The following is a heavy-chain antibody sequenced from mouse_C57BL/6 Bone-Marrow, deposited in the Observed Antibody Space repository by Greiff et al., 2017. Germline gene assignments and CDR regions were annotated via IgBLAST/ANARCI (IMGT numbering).Heavy chain of an antibody. Sequence: VQLKQSGPELVKPGASVKISCKASGYSFTGYYMNWVKQSPEKSLEWIGEINPSTGGTTYNQKFKAKATLTVDKSSSTAYMQLKSLTSEDSAVYYCARRIRGHYYGSSFYFDYWGQGTTLTVSS. J-gene: IGHJ2*01. CDR1: GYSFTGYY. CDR3: ARRIRGHYYGSSFYFDY. CDR2: INPSTGGT. V-gene: IGHV1-42*01. D-gene: IGHD1-1*01.